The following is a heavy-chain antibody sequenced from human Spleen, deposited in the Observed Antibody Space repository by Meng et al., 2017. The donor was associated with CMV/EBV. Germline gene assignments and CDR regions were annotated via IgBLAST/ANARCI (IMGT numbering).Heavy chain of an antibody. V-gene: IGHV1-69*02. Sequence: SGGTFSSYTISWVRQAPGQRLEWMGRIIPILGIADYAQKFQGRVTITADKSTSTAYMELSSLRSEDTAVYYCTGRCSSTSCYSVADIWGQGTMVTVSS. CDR2: IIPILGIA. CDR3: TGRCSSTSCYSVADI. CDR1: GGTFSSYT. D-gene: IGHD2-2*01. J-gene: IGHJ3*02.